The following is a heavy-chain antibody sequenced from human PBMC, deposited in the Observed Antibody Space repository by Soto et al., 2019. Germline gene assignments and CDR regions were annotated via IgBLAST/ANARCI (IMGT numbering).Heavy chain of an antibody. J-gene: IGHJ6*02. CDR2: NRSKANSYAT. V-gene: IGHV3-73*01. Sequence: GGSLRLSCAASGFTFSGSAMHWVRQASGKGLEWVGRNRSKANSYATAYAASVKGRFTISRDDSKNTAYLQMNSLKTEDTAVSYCTRLPFPGEYYYYYGMDVWGQGTTVTVSS. D-gene: IGHD3-16*01. CDR1: GFTFSGSA. CDR3: TRLPFPGEYYYYYGMDV.